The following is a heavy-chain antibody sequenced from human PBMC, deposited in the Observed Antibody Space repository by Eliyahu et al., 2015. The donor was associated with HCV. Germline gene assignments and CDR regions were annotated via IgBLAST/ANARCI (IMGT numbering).Heavy chain of an antibody. Sequence: QVQLVQSGAEVKKPGSSVKVSCKASGDTFSNFTINWVRQAPGQDLEWMGRIIPTLNTAKYAQKLQGRVTIIADKSTSTAYMELSSLRSEDTAVYYCARQRLKADYYGMDVWGQGTTVTVSS. CDR2: IIPTLNTA. CDR1: GDTFSNFT. D-gene: IGHD5-24*01. CDR3: ARQRLKADYYGMDV. J-gene: IGHJ6*02. V-gene: IGHV1-69*08.